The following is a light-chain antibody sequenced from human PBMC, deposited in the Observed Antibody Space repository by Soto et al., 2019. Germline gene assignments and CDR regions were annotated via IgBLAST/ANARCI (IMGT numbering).Light chain of an antibody. V-gene: IGLV1-40*01. J-gene: IGLJ1*01. CDR1: SSNIGAGYD. CDR3: QSYDSSLSGDV. CDR2: VNS. Sequence: QSALTQPPSVSGAPGQRVTISCTGSSSNIGAGYDVHWYHQLPGTSPKVLIYVNSNRPSGVPDRFSGSKSGTSASLAITGLQAEDEADYYCQSYDSSLSGDVFGTGTKLTVL.